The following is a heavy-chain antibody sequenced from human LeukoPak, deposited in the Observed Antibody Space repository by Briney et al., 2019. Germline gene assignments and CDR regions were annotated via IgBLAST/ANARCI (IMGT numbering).Heavy chain of an antibody. D-gene: IGHD3-22*01. CDR2: ISSSGSTI. V-gene: IGHV3-11*01. J-gene: IGHJ4*02. Sequence: GGSLRLSCAASGFTFSDYYMSWIRQASGKGLEWVSYISSSGSTIYYADSVKGRFTISRDNAKNSLYLQMNSLRAEDTAVYYCARDLDYYDRIFDYWGQGTLVTVSS. CDR3: ARDLDYYDRIFDY. CDR1: GFTFSDYY.